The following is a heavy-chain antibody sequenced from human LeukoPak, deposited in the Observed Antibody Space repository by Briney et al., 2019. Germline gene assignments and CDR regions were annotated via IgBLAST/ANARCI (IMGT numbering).Heavy chain of an antibody. CDR3: ATFSYYYDSNGYHDALDI. J-gene: IGHJ3*02. Sequence: MPSETLSLTCSVSRASVSSYYWTWIRQPPGKVLEWIGYTYISGRSNYNPSLKSRVTMSVDTSKNQFSLKLTSVTVADTAVYYCATFSYYYDSNGYHDALDIWGQGTMVTVSS. CDR1: RASVSSYY. CDR2: TYISGRS. D-gene: IGHD3-22*01. V-gene: IGHV4-59*02.